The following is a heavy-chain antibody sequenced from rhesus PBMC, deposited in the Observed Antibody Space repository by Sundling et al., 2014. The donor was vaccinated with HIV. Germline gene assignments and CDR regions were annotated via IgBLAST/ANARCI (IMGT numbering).Heavy chain of an antibody. V-gene: IGHV3S42*01. CDR2: INSAGGST. D-gene: IGHD5-24*01. Sequence: EVQLVETGGGLVQPGGSLKLSCAASGFTFSNYGLSWVRQAPGKGLEWVSSINSAGGSTYYADSVKGRFTISRDNAKNTLSLQMNSLRAEDTAVYYCAGEIQWVPGLFDYWGQGVLVTVSS. CDR1: GFTFSNYG. CDR3: AGEIQWVPGLFDY. J-gene: IGHJ4*01.